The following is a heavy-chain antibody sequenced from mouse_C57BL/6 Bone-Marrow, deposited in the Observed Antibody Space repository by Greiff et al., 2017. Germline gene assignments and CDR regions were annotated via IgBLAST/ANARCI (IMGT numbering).Heavy chain of an antibody. J-gene: IGHJ3*01. Sequence: QVQLQQPGAELVRPGTSVKLSCKASGYTFTSYWMHWVKQRPGQCLEWIGVIDPSDSYTNYNQQFKGKATLTVDTSSSTAYMQLSSLTSEDSAVYYCARTYYSNYDFAYWGKGTLVTVSA. D-gene: IGHD2-5*01. CDR1: GYTFTSYW. V-gene: IGHV1-59*01. CDR2: IDPSDSYT. CDR3: ARTYYSNYDFAY.